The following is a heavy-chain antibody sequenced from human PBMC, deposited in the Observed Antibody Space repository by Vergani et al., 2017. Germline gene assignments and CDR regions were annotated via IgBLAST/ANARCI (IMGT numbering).Heavy chain of an antibody. V-gene: IGHV1-3*01. CDR1: GYTFTSYA. Sequence: QLQLVQSGAEVKKPGASVKVSCKASGYTFTSYAMHLVRQAPGQRLELWGWLNAGNGNTKYSQKFQGRVTITRDTSASTAYMELSSLRSEDTAVYYCAREGFYDYVWGSYRFRGEYDFDNWGQGTLVTVSS. CDR3: AREGFYDYVWGSYRFRGEYDFDN. J-gene: IGHJ4*02. CDR2: LNAGNGNT. D-gene: IGHD3-16*02.